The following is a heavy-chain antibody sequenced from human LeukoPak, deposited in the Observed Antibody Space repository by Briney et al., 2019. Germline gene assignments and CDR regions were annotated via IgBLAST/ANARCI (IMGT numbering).Heavy chain of an antibody. Sequence: GGSLRLSCEGSGFTFSNYWMGWVRQAPGKGLQWVANIKTDGSEKYYVDSVKGRFTISRDNAKNSLYLQMNSLRAEDTAVYYCASGIAAADYYYGMDVWGQGTTVTVSS. D-gene: IGHD6-13*01. V-gene: IGHV3-7*01. CDR3: ASGIAAADYYYGMDV. CDR2: IKTDGSEK. CDR1: GFTFSNYW. J-gene: IGHJ6*02.